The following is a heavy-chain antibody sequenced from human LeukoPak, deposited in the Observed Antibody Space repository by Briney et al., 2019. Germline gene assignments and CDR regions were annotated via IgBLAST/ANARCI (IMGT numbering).Heavy chain of an antibody. Sequence: PSETLSLTCAVYGGSFSGYYWSWIRQPPGKGLEWIGEINHSGSTNYNPSLKSRVTISVDTSRNQFSLKLSSVTAADTAVYYCARLNKTPTVYYYDSSGEIDSWGQGTLVTVSS. D-gene: IGHD3-22*01. CDR2: INHSGST. CDR3: ARLNKTPTVYYYDSSGEIDS. J-gene: IGHJ4*02. V-gene: IGHV4-34*01. CDR1: GGSFSGYY.